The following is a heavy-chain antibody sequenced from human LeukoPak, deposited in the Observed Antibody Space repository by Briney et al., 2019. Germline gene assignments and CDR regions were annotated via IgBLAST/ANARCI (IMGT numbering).Heavy chain of an antibody. D-gene: IGHD2-2*01. CDR1: GGSISSGDYY. J-gene: IGHJ4*02. V-gene: IGHV4-30-4*08. Sequence: ASETLSLTCTVSGGSISSGDYYWSWIRQPPGKGLEWIGYIYYSGSTYYNPSLKSRVTISVDTSKNQFSLKLSSVTVADTAVYYCAEALYVRSTSCSAYWGKEPLVTVSP. CDR2: IYYSGST. CDR3: AEALYVRSTSCSAY.